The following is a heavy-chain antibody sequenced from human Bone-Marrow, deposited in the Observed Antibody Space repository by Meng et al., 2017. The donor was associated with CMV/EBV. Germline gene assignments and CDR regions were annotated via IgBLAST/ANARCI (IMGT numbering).Heavy chain of an antibody. CDR3: ARGHILGDDAFDI. CDR2: ISSSGSTI. Sequence: GESLKISCAASGFTFSDYYMSWIRQAPGKGLEWVSYISSSGSTIYYADSVKGRFTISRDNAKNSLYLQMNSLRAEDTAVYYCARGHILGDDAFDIWGQGKMVTVSS. V-gene: IGHV3-11*04. D-gene: IGHD3-16*01. CDR1: GFTFSDYY. J-gene: IGHJ3*02.